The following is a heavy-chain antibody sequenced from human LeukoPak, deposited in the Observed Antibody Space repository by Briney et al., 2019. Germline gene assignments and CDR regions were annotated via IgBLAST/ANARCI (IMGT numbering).Heavy chain of an antibody. CDR2: ITYNGGST. CDR1: GYTFGSSG. Sequence: GGSLRASCSASGYTFGSSGMHWVRQAPGKGLEYVSGITYNGGSTYYADSVKGRFTICRDNSKNTLYLEMSSLRAEDTAVYYCVKDLTRTATTVDYWGQVTLVTVSS. D-gene: IGHD4-11*01. CDR3: VKDLTRTATTVDY. J-gene: IGHJ4*02. V-gene: IGHV3-64D*06.